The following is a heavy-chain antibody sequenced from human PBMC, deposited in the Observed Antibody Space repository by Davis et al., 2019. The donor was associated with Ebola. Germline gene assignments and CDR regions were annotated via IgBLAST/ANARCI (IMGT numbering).Heavy chain of an antibody. V-gene: IGHV3-49*04. Sequence: GGSLRLSCTASGFIFSDYAMNWVRQAPGKGLEWVGSIRAKSYGETTEYAASVEARFTISRDDSNRIAYLQMNSLRTEDTAIYFCSRARQQPGYWGQGTLVTVSS. D-gene: IGHD6-13*01. J-gene: IGHJ4*02. CDR3: SRARQQPGY. CDR2: IRAKSYGETT. CDR1: GFIFSDYA.